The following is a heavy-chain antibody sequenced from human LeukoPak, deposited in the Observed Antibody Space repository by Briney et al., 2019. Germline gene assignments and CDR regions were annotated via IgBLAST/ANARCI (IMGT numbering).Heavy chain of an antibody. J-gene: IGHJ4*02. Sequence: SVKVSCKASGGTFSSYAISWVRQAPGQGLEWMGRIIPLFGTANYAQKFQGRVTITTDESTSTAYMELSSLRSEDTAVYYCAGGPPNYYDSSGYQYSSDYWGQGTLVTVSS. D-gene: IGHD3-22*01. V-gene: IGHV1-69*05. CDR3: AGGPPNYYDSSGYQYSSDY. CDR1: GGTFSSYA. CDR2: IIPLFGTA.